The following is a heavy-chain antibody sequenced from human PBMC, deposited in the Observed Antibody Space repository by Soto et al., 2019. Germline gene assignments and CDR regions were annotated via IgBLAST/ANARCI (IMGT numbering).Heavy chain of an antibody. CDR1: GFTLSDHY. Sequence: SLRLSCSVSGFTLSDHYIDWVRQAPGKGLEWVGRSRNQANGYSTIYAASVKGRFTTSRDDSKNLVYLQMESLRTEDTAIYYCATRITVFGLLIPPFDPWGQGTQVTVSS. CDR2: SRNQANGYST. J-gene: IGHJ5*02. V-gene: IGHV3-72*01. CDR3: ATRITVFGLLIPPFDP. D-gene: IGHD3-3*01.